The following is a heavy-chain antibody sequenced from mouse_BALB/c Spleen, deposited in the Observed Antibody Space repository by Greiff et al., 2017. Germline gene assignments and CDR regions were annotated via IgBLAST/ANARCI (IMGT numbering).Heavy chain of an antibody. V-gene: IGHV1-54*01. J-gene: IGHJ3*01. D-gene: IGHD4-1*01. CDR1: GYAFTNYL. CDR2: INPGSGGT. Sequence: QVQLQQSGSELLRPGTSVKVSCKASGYAFTNYLIEWVKQRPGQGLEWIGVINPGSGGTNYNEKFKGKATLTADKSSSTAYMQLSSLTSDDSAVYFCARGLTGWFAYWGQGTLVTVSA. CDR3: ARGLTGWFAY.